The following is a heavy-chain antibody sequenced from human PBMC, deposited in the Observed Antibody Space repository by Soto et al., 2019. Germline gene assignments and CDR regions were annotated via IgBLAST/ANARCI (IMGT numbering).Heavy chain of an antibody. J-gene: IGHJ4*02. CDR2: IYYSGSS. D-gene: IGHD5-12*01. Sequence: SETLSLTCTVSGGSISSGGYYWTWIRQHPVRGLEWIGYIYYSGSSYYNPSLKSRVTISLDTSKNQFSLKLSSVTAADTAVYYCARSEMATTGPYFDYWGQGTLVTV. CDR3: ARSEMATTGPYFDY. CDR1: GGSISSGGYY. V-gene: IGHV4-31*03.